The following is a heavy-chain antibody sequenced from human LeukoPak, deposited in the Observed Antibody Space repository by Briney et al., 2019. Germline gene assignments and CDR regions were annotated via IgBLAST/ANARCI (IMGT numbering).Heavy chain of an antibody. CDR2: ISLSGDTI. V-gene: IGHV3-11*01. J-gene: IGHJ4*02. CDR3: ARDLTYFDY. Sequence: GGSLRLSCAASGFTFSDYYMIWIRQAPGKGLEWISYISLSGDTIYYADSVKGRFTISRDNAKSSLYLQMLSLRAEDTAFYYCARDLTYFDYWGQGTLVTVSS. CDR1: GFTFSDYY.